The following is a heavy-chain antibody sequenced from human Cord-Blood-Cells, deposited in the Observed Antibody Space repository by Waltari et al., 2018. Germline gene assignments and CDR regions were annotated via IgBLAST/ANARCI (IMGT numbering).Heavy chain of an antibody. V-gene: IGHV4-61*01. CDR3: AREGSGSYYYYYYMDV. CDR2: IYYSGST. J-gene: IGHJ6*03. D-gene: IGHD3-10*01. Sequence: QVQLQESGPGLVKPSETLSLTCTVSGGSVSSGSYYWSWIRQPPGKGLEGIGYIYYSGSTNYNPSLKSRVTRSVDTSKNQFSLKLSSVTAADTAVYYCAREGSGSYYYYYYMDVWGKGTTVTVSS. CDR1: GGSVSSGSYY.